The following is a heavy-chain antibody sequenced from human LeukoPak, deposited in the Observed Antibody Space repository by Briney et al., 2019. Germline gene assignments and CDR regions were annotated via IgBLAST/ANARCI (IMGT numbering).Heavy chain of an antibody. CDR1: GGSFSGYY. V-gene: IGHV4-34*01. Sequence: SETLSLTCAVYGGSFSGYYWSWIRQPPGKGLEWIGEINHSGSTNYNPSLKSRVTISVDTSKNQFSLKLSSVTAADTAVYYCARGYYGSESYSYYYYYYMDVWGKGTTVTVSS. CDR2: INHSGST. CDR3: ARGYYGSESYSYYYYYYMDV. J-gene: IGHJ6*03. D-gene: IGHD3-10*01.